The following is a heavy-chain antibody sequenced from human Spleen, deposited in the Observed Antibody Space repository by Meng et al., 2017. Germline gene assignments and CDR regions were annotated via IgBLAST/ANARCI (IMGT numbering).Heavy chain of an antibody. V-gene: IGHV4-4*07. CDR3: AKSGYSSSWYYFDY. J-gene: IGHJ4*02. CDR1: GGSISSYY. Sequence: SETLSLTCTVSGGSISSYYWSWIRQPAGKGLEWIGRIYTSGSTNYNPSLKSRVTMSVDTSKNQFSLKLNSVTPEDTAVYYCAKSGYSSSWYYFDYWGQGTLVTVSS. D-gene: IGHD6-13*01. CDR2: IYTSGST.